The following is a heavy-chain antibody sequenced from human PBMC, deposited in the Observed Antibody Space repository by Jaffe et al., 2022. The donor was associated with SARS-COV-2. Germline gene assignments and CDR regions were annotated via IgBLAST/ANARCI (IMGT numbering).Heavy chain of an antibody. CDR3: ARDSGYDFLISYFDY. CDR2: ISSSGNTI. CDR1: GFTFSDYY. D-gene: IGHD5-12*01. V-gene: IGHV3-11*01. J-gene: IGHJ4*02. Sequence: QVQLVESGGGLVKPGGSLRLSCAASGFTFSDYYMTWIRQAPGKGLEWVSYISSSGNTIYYADSVKGRFSISRDNAKNSLYLQMNSLRAEDTAVYYCARDSGYDFLISYFDYWGQGTLVTVSS.